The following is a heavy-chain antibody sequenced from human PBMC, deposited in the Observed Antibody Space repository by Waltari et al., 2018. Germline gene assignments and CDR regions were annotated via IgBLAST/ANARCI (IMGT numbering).Heavy chain of an antibody. D-gene: IGHD3-10*01. CDR2: ISSGGSNI. CDR1: GITFSSYE. Sequence: EVQLVESGGGLVQTGGSLRLSCAASGITFSSYEMNWVRQAPGKGLEWVSYISSGGSNIFYAESVKGRFTISRDNAKNSLYLQMNSLRVEDTAVYYCTRERSVTGKGNLDYWGQGTLVTVSS. CDR3: TRERSVTGKGNLDY. V-gene: IGHV3-48*03. J-gene: IGHJ4*02.